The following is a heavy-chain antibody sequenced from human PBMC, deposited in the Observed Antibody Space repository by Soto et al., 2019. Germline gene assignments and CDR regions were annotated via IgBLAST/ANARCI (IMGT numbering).Heavy chain of an antibody. CDR3: ASSYDSSGTPAYFDY. CDR1: GYTFTGYG. V-gene: IGHV1-18*01. Sequence: GASVKVSCKASGYTFTGYGISWVRQAPGQGLEWMGWISAYNGNTNYAQKLQGRVTMTTDTSTSTAYMELRSLRSDDTAVYYCASSYDSSGTPAYFDYWAQGTLVTVSS. CDR2: ISAYNGNT. D-gene: IGHD3-22*01. J-gene: IGHJ4*02.